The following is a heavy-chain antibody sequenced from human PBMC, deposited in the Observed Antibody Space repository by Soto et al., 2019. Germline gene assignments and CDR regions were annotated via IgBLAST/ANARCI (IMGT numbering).Heavy chain of an antibody. Sequence: EVQLLESGGGLVQPGGSLRLSCAASGFTFSSYAMSWVRQAPGKGLEWVSAISGSGGSTYYADSVKGRFTISRDNSKNTLYLQMNSLRAEDTAVYYCLAPGDYSSISGYYWGQGTLVTVSS. CDR3: LAPGDYSSISGYY. J-gene: IGHJ4*02. CDR1: GFTFSSYA. V-gene: IGHV3-23*01. D-gene: IGHD6-13*01. CDR2: ISGSGGST.